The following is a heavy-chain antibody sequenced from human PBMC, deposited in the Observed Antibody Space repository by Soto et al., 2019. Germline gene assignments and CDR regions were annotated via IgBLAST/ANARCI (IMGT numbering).Heavy chain of an antibody. CDR1: GYTFTSYS. J-gene: IGHJ6*02. V-gene: IGHV1-3*01. Sequence: QVQLVQSGAEVEKPGASVMVSCKASGYTFTSYSIHWVRQAPGQRLEWMGWINAVNGNTKYSQKFQDRVTFTRDTSASTAYMELSSLRSEDTAVYYCASRNYGEFDYGLDVWGQGTTVTVSS. D-gene: IGHD3-10*01. CDR2: INAVNGNT. CDR3: ASRNYGEFDYGLDV.